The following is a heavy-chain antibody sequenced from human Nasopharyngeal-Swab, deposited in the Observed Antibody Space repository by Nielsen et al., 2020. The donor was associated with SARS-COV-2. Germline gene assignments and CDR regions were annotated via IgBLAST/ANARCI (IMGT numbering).Heavy chain of an antibody. CDR2: IYYSGST. D-gene: IGHD3-10*01. J-gene: IGHJ4*02. V-gene: IGHV4-59*01. CDR3: ARDPGRGFDY. Sequence: RQAPGKGLEWIGYIYYSGSTNYNPPLKSRVTISVDTSKNQFSLKLSSVTAADTAVYYCARDPGRGFDYWGQGTLVTVSS.